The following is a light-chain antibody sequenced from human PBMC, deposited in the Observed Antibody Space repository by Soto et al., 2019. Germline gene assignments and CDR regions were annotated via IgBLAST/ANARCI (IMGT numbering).Light chain of an antibody. V-gene: IGKV1-39*01. Sequence: IQMTQSPSSLSASVGDRVTITFRASQRITTYLNWYQQKPGEAPKLLISTSGTLQRGVPSWFSVSGSVTDFSLTITALRPEDLATYYCQQTYSTPYTFGQGTKLEIK. CDR3: QQTYSTPYT. J-gene: IGKJ2*01. CDR2: TSG. CDR1: QRITTY.